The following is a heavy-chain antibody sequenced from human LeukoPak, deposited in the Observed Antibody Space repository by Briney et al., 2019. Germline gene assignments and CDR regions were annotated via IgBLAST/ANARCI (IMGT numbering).Heavy chain of an antibody. CDR2: ISSSSSYI. V-gene: IGHV3-21*04. CDR1: GFTFSSYS. D-gene: IGHD5-18*01. CDR3: AKSRNTAMVKWYYGMDV. J-gene: IGHJ6*02. Sequence: GGSLRLSCAASGFTFSSYSMNWVRQAPGKGLEWVSSISSSSSYIYYADSVKGRFTISRDNSKNTLYLQMNSLRAEDTAVYYCAKSRNTAMVKWYYGMDVWGQGTTVTVSS.